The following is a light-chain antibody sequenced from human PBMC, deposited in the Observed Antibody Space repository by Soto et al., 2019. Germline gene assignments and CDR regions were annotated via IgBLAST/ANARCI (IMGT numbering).Light chain of an antibody. CDR1: QTISSW. CDR2: KAS. J-gene: IGKJ4*01. Sequence: DIQMPQSRSTLSGSVGDRVTITWRSSQTISSWLAWYQQKPGKAPKLLIYKASTLKSGVPSRFSGSGSGTEFTLTISSLQPDDFATYYCQQYNSVSLLTFGGGTKVDI. V-gene: IGKV1-5*03. CDR3: QQYNSVSLLT.